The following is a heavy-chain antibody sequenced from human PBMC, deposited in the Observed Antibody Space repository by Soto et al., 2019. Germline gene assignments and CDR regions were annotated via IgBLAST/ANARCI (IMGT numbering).Heavy chain of an antibody. CDR2: ISGRGGTT. CDR3: AKNTDYIGSDAFDI. CDR1: GFALWSYA. J-gene: IGHJ3*02. Sequence: AGGSLRASCAASGFALWSYALGWGRQAPGKGLEWVSAISGRGGTTYYADSVKGRFTISRDNSKNTLYLQMSSLRAEDAAVYYCAKNTDYIGSDAFDIWGQGSLVTVSS. D-gene: IGHD4-4*01. V-gene: IGHV3-23*01.